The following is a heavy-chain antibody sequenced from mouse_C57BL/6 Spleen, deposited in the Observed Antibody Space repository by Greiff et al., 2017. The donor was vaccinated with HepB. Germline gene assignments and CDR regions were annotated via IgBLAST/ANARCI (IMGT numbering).Heavy chain of an antibody. V-gene: IGHV1-42*01. D-gene: IGHD2-12*01. CDR2: INPSTGGT. CDR3: ARHYKDFGWYFDV. CDR1: GYSFTGYY. Sequence: DVQLQESGPELVKPGASVKISCKASGYSFTGYYMNWVKQSPEKSLEWIGEINPSTGGTTYNQKFKAKATLTVDKSSSTAYMQLKSLTSEDSAVYYCARHYKDFGWYFDVWGTGTTVTVSS. J-gene: IGHJ1*03.